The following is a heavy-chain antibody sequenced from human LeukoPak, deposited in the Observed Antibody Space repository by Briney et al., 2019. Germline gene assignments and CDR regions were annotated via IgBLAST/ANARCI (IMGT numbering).Heavy chain of an antibody. CDR1: GFTFSSYS. CDR3: ARDGNLPRPFDI. CDR2: ISSSGTTR. J-gene: IGHJ3*02. D-gene: IGHD1-14*01. V-gene: IGHV3-48*01. Sequence: GGSLRLSCAASGFTFSSYSMNWVRQPPGKGLEWVSYISSSGTTRYYADSVKGRFTISRDNAKNSLSLQINSLRAEDTAVYYCARDGNLPRPFDIWGQGTMVTVSS.